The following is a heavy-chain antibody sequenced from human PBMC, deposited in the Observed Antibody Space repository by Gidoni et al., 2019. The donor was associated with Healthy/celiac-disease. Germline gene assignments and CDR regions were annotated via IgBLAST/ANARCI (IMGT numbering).Heavy chain of an antibody. CDR3: AKAPRVIAAANY. Sequence: EVQLLESGGGLVQPGGSLRLSCSASGFTFSSYAMSWVRQAPGKGLAWVSAISGSGGSTYYADSVKGRFTISRDNSKNTLYLQMNSLRAEDTAVYYCAKAPRVIAAANYWGQGTLVTVSS. V-gene: IGHV3-23*01. D-gene: IGHD6-13*01. CDR2: ISGSGGST. CDR1: GFTFSSYA. J-gene: IGHJ4*02.